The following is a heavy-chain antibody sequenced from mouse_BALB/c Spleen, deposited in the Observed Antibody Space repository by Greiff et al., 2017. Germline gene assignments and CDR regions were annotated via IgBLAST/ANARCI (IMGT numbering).Heavy chain of an antibody. J-gene: IGHJ2*01. V-gene: IGHV5-6-5*01. Sequence: EVMLVESGGGLVKPGGSLKLSCAASGFTFSSYAMSWVRQTPEKRLEWVASISSGGSTYYPDSVKGRFTISRDNARNILYLQMSSLRSEDTAMYYCARGYGYPDYWGQGTTLTVSS. CDR3: ARGYGYPDY. CDR1: GFTFSSYA. D-gene: IGHD2-2*01. CDR2: ISSGGST.